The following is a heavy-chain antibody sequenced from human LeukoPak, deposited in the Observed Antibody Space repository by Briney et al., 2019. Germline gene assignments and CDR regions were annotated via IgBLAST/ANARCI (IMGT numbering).Heavy chain of an antibody. Sequence: GGSLRLSCAASRFTFSSYAMHWVRQAPGKGLEWVAVISYDGSNKYYADSVKGRFTISRDNSKNTLYLQMNSLRAEDTAVYYCARVYSGSYWRYYYYYMDVWGKGTTVTISS. CDR3: ARVYSGSYWRYYYYYMDV. D-gene: IGHD1-26*01. CDR1: RFTFSSYA. J-gene: IGHJ6*03. V-gene: IGHV3-30*14. CDR2: ISYDGSNK.